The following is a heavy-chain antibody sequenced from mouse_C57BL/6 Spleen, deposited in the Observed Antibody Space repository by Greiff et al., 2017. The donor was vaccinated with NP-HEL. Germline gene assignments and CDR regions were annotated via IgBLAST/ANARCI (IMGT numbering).Heavy chain of an antibody. CDR2: IYPGDGDT. CDR1: GYAFSSYW. CDR3: ARNYGSPYWYFDV. D-gene: IGHD1-1*01. J-gene: IGHJ1*03. Sequence: VQLQQSGAELVKPGASVKISCKASGYAFSSYWMNWVKQRPGKGLEWIGQIYPGDGDTNYNGKFKGKATMTADKSSSTAYMQLSSLTSGDSAVYFCARNYGSPYWYFDVWGTGTTVTVSS. V-gene: IGHV1-80*01.